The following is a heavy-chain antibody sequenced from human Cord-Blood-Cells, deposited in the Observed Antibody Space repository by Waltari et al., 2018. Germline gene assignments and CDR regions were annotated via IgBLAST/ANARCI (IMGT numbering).Heavy chain of an antibody. Sequence: EVQLVESGGGLVQPGGSLRLSCAASGFTVSRNYMSWVRQAPGKGLEWVSVIYSGGSTYYADSVKGRFTISRHNSKNTLYLQMNSLRAEDTAVYYCARVTGTYYFDYWGQGTLVTVSS. D-gene: IGHD1-20*01. J-gene: IGHJ4*02. CDR2: IYSGGST. CDR1: GFTVSRNY. V-gene: IGHV3-53*04. CDR3: ARVTGTYYFDY.